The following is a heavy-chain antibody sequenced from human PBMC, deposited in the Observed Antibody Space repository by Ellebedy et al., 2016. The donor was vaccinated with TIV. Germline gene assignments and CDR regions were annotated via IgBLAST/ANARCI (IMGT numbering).Heavy chain of an antibody. CDR1: GFNFGGHA. V-gene: IGHV3-23*01. CDR2: IGSSAYTT. Sequence: GESLKISCAASGFNFGGHAMKWVRQAPGKGLEWVSSIGSSAYTTHYADSVKGRFTISRDNSRNTLYLQMNSLRGEDTAVYFCAKDVRYTTGRGGALDIWGQGAMVTVSS. D-gene: IGHD2-8*02. J-gene: IGHJ3*02. CDR3: AKDVRYTTGRGGALDI.